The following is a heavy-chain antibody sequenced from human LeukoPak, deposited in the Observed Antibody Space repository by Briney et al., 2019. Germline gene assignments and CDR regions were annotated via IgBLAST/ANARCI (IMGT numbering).Heavy chain of an antibody. D-gene: IGHD5-18*01. Sequence: SVTVSCKASGGTFSSYAISWVRQAPGQGLEWMGGIIPIFGTANYAQKFQGRVTITADESTSTAYMELSSLRSEDTAVYYCAIRGYSYGYEYWGQGTLVTVSS. CDR3: AIRGYSYGYEY. V-gene: IGHV1-69*13. J-gene: IGHJ4*02. CDR2: IIPIFGTA. CDR1: GGTFSSYA.